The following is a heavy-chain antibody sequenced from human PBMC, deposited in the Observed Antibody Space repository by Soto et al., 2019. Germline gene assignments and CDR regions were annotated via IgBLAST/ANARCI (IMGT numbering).Heavy chain of an antibody. V-gene: IGHV4-4*02. J-gene: IGHJ4*02. Sequence: QVQLQESGPGLVRPSGTVSLTCAVSGVSISSDNWRSWVRQPPGKALEWIGEIHHSGSTNYNPSLKSRVTMSVVPSKDLFSLTLNSVTAADTAFYYCARDQGSHPGDWGQGTLVSVSS. CDR1: GVSISSDNW. D-gene: IGHD6-13*01. CDR3: ARDQGSHPGD. CDR2: IHHSGST.